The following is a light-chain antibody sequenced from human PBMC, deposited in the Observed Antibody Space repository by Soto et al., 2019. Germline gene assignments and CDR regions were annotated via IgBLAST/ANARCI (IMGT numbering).Light chain of an antibody. CDR2: DVS. CDR3: SSYTSRSTLV. Sequence: QSVLTQPASVSGSPGQSITISCTGTSSDVGGYNSVSWYQQHPGKAPKLMIYDVSNRPSGVSNRFSGSKSGNTASLTISGLQAEDEADYYCSSYTSRSTLVFGGGTKGTVL. CDR1: SSDVGGYNS. J-gene: IGLJ2*01. V-gene: IGLV2-14*03.